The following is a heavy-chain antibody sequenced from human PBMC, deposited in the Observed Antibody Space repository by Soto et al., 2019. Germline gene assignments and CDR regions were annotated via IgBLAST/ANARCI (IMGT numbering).Heavy chain of an antibody. D-gene: IGHD6-13*01. CDR2: IYHSGNT. CDR1: GGSISSGAYY. CDR3: ARDASTSWHYLDY. Sequence: SETLSLTCTVSGGSISSGAYYWSWIRQHPEKGLEWIGHIYHSGNTYYNPSLKSRVTISVDTPKNQFSLKLSSVTAADTAVYYCARDASTSWHYLDYWGQGTLVTVSS. J-gene: IGHJ4*02. V-gene: IGHV4-31*03.